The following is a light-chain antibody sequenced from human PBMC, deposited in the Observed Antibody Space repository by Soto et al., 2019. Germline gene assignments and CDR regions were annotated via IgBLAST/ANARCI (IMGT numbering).Light chain of an antibody. CDR3: QQYDVHPKT. J-gene: IGKJ1*01. Sequence: DIQMTQPPSTLSASVGVRVTITCRASENIKNWLAWYQQTAGKAPKVLISDASRLEAGVPSRFSGSGSGTDFTLTITSLQSDDFGTYYCQQYDVHPKTFGQGTKVDI. CDR1: ENIKNW. CDR2: DAS. V-gene: IGKV1-5*01.